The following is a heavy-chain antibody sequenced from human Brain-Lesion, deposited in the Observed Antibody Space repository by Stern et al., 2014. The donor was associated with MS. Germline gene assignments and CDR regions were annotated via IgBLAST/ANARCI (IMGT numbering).Heavy chain of an antibody. V-gene: IGHV4-39*01. J-gene: IGHJ4*02. Sequence: QVQLVESGPGLVKPSETLSLTCTVSGGSISSSTYYWAWIRQPPGNGLEGIGNIHYSGFPYYNPSLKSRVTISVDMSKNQFSLKLSSVTAADTAIYYCARHDSVPRPSQLYSARDRGPGYFDYWGQGTLVTVSS. CDR3: ARHDSVPRPSQLYSARDRGPGYFDY. CDR2: IHYSGFP. D-gene: IGHD1-26*01. CDR1: GGSISSSTYY.